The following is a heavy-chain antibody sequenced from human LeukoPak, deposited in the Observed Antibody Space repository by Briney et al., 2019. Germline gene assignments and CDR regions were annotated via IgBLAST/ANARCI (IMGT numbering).Heavy chain of an antibody. J-gene: IGHJ4*02. CDR1: GFTFSSYA. V-gene: IGHV3-23*01. CDR3: AKMDPYYYDSSGYQGDY. Sequence: AGGSLRLSCAASGFTFSSYAMSWVRQAPGKGLEWVSAISGSGGSTYYADSVKGRFTVSRDNSKNTLYLQMNSLRAEDTAVYYCAKMDPYYYDSSGYQGDYWGQGTLVTVSS. CDR2: ISGSGGST. D-gene: IGHD3-22*01.